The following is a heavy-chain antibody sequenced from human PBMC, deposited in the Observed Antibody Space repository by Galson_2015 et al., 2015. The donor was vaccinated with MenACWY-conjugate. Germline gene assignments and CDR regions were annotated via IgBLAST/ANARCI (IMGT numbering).Heavy chain of an antibody. CDR3: TSFATY. CDR1: GFTFNHAW. Sequence: SLRLSCAASGFTFNHAWMSWVRQAPGKGLEWVGRVKSKTGGGTTDYAAPVKGRFTISRDDSKNTLYLQMNSLRTEDTAVYYCTSFATYWGQGTLVTVSS. J-gene: IGHJ4*02. V-gene: IGHV3-15*01. CDR2: VKSKTGGGTT.